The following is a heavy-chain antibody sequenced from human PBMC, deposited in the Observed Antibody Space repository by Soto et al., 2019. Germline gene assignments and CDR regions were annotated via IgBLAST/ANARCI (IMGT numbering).Heavy chain of an antibody. V-gene: IGHV3-48*02. CDR2: ITDSSDTV. CDR3: ARDFGHGYYLDY. Sequence: VGSLRLSCAASGFSFSNYNMNWVRQAPGKGLEWVSYITDSSDTVHYADSVRGRFTISRDNAESSLYLQMNSLRDEDTAVYFCARDFGHGYYLDYWGRGTLVTVSS. D-gene: IGHD3-3*01. CDR1: GFSFSNYN. J-gene: IGHJ4*02.